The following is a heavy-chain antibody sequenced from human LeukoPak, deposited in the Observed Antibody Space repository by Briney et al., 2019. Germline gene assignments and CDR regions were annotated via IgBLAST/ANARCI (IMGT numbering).Heavy chain of an antibody. Sequence: GGSLRLSCAASGFTFSSYAMSWVRQAPGKGLEWVSAISGSGGSTYYADSVKGRFTIFRDNSKNTLYLQMNSLRAEDTAVYYCAKLTSGSGSSALFDYWGQGTLVTVSS. J-gene: IGHJ4*02. V-gene: IGHV3-23*01. CDR3: AKLTSGSGSSALFDY. CDR2: ISGSGGST. D-gene: IGHD3-10*01. CDR1: GFTFSSYA.